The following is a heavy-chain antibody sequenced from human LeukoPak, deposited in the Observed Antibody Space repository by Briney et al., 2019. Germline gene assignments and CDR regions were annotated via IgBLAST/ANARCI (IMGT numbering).Heavy chain of an antibody. CDR2: IYYSGST. J-gene: IGHJ4*02. D-gene: IGHD4-17*01. CDR1: CGSISSGDYY. Sequence: SQTLSLTCTVSCGSISSGDYYWSWIRQPPGKGLEWIGYIYYSGSTYYDPSLKSRVTISVDTSKNQFSLKLSSVTAADTAVYYCARAATTVLPFDYWGQGTLVTVSS. V-gene: IGHV4-30-4*08. CDR3: ARAATTVLPFDY.